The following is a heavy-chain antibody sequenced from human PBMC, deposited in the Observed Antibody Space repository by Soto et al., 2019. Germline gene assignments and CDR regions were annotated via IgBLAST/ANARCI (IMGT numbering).Heavy chain of an antibody. CDR2: ISSTGSGT. CDR1: GFTFSSYE. Sequence: EMQLVESGGGLVQPGGSLRLSCAASGFTFSSYEMHWVRQAPGKGLEWISYISSTGSGTLYADSVRGRFTMSRDNTKNSVSLQMSSLRAEDTAVYYCVRDLHEPLATDALRVANWGQGTQVTVS. V-gene: IGHV3-48*03. D-gene: IGHD2-8*02. J-gene: IGHJ4*02. CDR3: VRDLHEPLATDALRVAN.